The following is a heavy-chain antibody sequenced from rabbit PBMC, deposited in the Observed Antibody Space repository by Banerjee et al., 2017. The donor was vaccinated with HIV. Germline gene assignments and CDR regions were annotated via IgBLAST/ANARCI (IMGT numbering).Heavy chain of an antibody. CDR3: ARGSYAGYGINL. J-gene: IGHJ4*01. V-gene: IGHV1S45*01. Sequence: QEQLVESGGGLVKPEGSLKLSCTVSGFTLSSYVMCWVRQAPGKGLEWIACIYGGSSGNTYYASRAKGRFTISNASSTTVTLQMTSLTAADTASYFCARGSYAGYGINLWGPGTLVTVS. D-gene: IGHD5-1*01. CDR2: IYGGSSGNT. CDR1: GFTLSSYV.